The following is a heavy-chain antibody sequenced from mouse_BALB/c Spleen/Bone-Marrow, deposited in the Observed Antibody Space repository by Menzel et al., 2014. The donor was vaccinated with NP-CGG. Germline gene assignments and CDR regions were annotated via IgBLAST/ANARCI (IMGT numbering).Heavy chain of an antibody. Sequence: EVQLQESGAELVKPGASVKLSCTASGFNIKDTYMRWVKQRPEQGLEWIGRIDPANGNTKYDPKFQGKATITADTSSNTAYLQLSSLTSEDTAVYYCATTDSSGVFAYWGQGTLVTVSA. CDR1: GFNIKDTY. CDR3: ATTDSSGVFAY. V-gene: IGHV14-3*02. CDR2: IDPANGNT. J-gene: IGHJ3*01. D-gene: IGHD3-2*01.